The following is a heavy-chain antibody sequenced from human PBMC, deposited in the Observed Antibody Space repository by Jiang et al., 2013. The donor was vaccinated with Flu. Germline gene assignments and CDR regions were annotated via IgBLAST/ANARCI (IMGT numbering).Heavy chain of an antibody. D-gene: IGHD2-2*02. J-gene: IGHJ4*02. CDR3: ARDVPATAIHAEPLYYFDY. CDR1: GYSISSGYY. Sequence: GPGLVKPSETLSLTCAVSGYSISSGYYWGWIRQPPGKGLEWIGSIYHSGSTYYNPSLKSRVTISVDTSKNQFSLKLSSVTAADTAVYYCARDVPATAIHAEPLYYFDYWGQGTLVTVSS. V-gene: IGHV4-38-2*02. CDR2: IYHSGST.